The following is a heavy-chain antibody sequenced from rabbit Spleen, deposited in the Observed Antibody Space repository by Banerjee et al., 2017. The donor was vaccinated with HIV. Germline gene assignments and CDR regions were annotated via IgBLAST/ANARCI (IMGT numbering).Heavy chain of an antibody. CDR1: GIDFSSWYY. D-gene: IGHD8-1*01. CDR3: ARNLENFAGGSYLDL. Sequence: QSLEESGGDLVKPGGTLTLTCKVSGIDFSSWYYMCWVRQAPGKGLELIGCIYVNSGSTWYASWVNGRFTISRSTSLNTVDLKMTSLTAADTATYFCARNLENFAGGSYLDLWGPGTLVTVS. V-gene: IGHV1S43*01. CDR2: IYVNSGST. J-gene: IGHJ4*01.